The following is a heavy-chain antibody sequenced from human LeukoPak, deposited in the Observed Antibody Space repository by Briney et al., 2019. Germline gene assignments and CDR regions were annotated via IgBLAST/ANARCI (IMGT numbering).Heavy chain of an antibody. D-gene: IGHD3-16*01. V-gene: IGHV1-18*04. J-gene: IGHJ4*02. Sequence: ASVKVSCKASGYTFTSYGISWVRQAPGQGLEGMGWISAYSGNTNYAQKLQGRGTMTTDTSTSTAYMELRSLRSDDSAVYYCARDFLMITFGGVEIDYWGQGTLVTVSS. CDR1: GYTFTSYG. CDR3: ARDFLMITFGGVEIDY. CDR2: ISAYSGNT.